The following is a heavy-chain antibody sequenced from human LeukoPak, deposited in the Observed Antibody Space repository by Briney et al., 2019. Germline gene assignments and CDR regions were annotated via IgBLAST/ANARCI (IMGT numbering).Heavy chain of an antibody. CDR2: INSDGSST. Sequence: PGGSLRLSCAASGFTFSSYWMHWVRHAPGKGLVWVSRINSDGSSTIYADSVKGRFTISRDNAKNTLYLQMNSLRAEDTAVYYCARARYQLLGTYYDFWSGPQDAFDIWGQGTMVTVSS. D-gene: IGHD3-3*01. CDR1: GFTFSSYW. V-gene: IGHV3-74*01. CDR3: ARARYQLLGTYYDFWSGPQDAFDI. J-gene: IGHJ3*02.